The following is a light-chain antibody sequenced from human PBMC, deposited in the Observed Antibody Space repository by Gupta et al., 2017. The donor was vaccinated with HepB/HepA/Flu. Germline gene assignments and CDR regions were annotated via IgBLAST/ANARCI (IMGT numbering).Light chain of an antibody. CDR3: SSYTSSSTYV. CDR2: EVN. Sequence: GGSYNRVSWYQQPPGTAPKLMIFEVNNRPSGVPDRFSGSKSGNTASLTISGLQAEDEADYYCSSYTSSSTYVFGGGTRVTVL. V-gene: IGLV2-18*02. J-gene: IGLJ1*01. CDR1: GGSYNR.